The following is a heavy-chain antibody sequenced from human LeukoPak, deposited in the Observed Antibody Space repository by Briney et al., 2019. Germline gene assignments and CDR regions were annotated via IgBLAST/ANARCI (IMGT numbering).Heavy chain of an antibody. Sequence: GGSLRLSCATSGFAFSSYAMSWVRQAPGQGLEWVSGISTTGADTYYADSVKGRLTVSRDNFKNTLYLQMNSLRAEDTAIYYCAKAPTTLAAAGTLFDYWGQGTLVTVSS. CDR3: AKAPTTLAAAGTLFDY. J-gene: IGHJ4*02. V-gene: IGHV3-23*01. D-gene: IGHD6-13*01. CDR1: GFAFSSYA. CDR2: ISTTGADT.